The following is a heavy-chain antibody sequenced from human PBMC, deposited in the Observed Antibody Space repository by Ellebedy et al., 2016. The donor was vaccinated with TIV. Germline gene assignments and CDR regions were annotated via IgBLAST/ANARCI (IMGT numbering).Heavy chain of an antibody. CDR1: GFTFSSYA. V-gene: IGHV3-23*01. J-gene: IGHJ4*02. Sequence: GESLKISCAASGFTFSSYAMSWVRQTAGKGLEWISGVSGSGAGTFYADSVKCRFTIFRDNSRKTLSLQMDSMRVEDTGIYFCARKLNEWDSWGQGTLVTVFS. D-gene: IGHD3-3*01. CDR2: VSGSGAGT. CDR3: ARKLNEWDS.